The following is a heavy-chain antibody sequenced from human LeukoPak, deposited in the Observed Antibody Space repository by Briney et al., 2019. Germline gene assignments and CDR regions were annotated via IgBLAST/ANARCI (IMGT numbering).Heavy chain of an antibody. CDR2: IWYDGSNK. CDR3: AKGPVAGWVYFQH. Sequence: PGGSLRLSCAASGFTFSSYGMHWVRQAPGKGLEWVAVIWYDGSNKYYADSVKGRFTISRDNSKNTLYLQMNSLRAEDTAVYYCAKGPVAGWVYFQHWGQGTLVTASS. CDR1: GFTFSSYG. V-gene: IGHV3-33*06. D-gene: IGHD6-19*01. J-gene: IGHJ1*01.